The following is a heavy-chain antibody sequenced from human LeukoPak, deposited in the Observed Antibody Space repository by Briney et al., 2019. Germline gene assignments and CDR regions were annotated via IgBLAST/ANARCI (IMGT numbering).Heavy chain of an antibody. CDR3: AKDTHLYVGASDI. V-gene: IGHV4-61*08. D-gene: IGHD5/OR15-5a*01. CDR2: IYYSGST. CDR1: GGSISSGGYY. J-gene: IGHJ3*02. Sequence: SSETLSFTCTVSGGSISSGGYYWSWIRQHPGKGLEWIGYIYYSGSTNYNPSLKRRVTISVDTSKNQFSLKLSSVTAADTAVYYCAKDTHLYVGASDIWGQGTMVTVSP.